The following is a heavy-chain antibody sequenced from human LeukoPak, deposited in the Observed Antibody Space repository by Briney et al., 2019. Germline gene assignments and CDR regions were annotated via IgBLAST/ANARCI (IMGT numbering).Heavy chain of an antibody. D-gene: IGHD4-17*01. CDR1: GGSISSGGYY. Sequence: SETLSLTCTVSGGSISSGGYYWSWIRQHPGKGLEWIGYIYYSGSTYYNPSLKSRVTISVDTSKNQFPLKLSSVTAADTAVYYCASGKGTVNMIDYWGQGTLVTVSS. CDR3: ASGKGTVNMIDY. J-gene: IGHJ4*02. CDR2: IYYSGST. V-gene: IGHV4-31*03.